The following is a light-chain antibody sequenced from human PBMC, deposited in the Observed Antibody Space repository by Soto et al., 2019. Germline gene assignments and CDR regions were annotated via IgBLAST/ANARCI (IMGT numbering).Light chain of an antibody. J-gene: IGKJ1*01. Sequence: EIVMTQSPATLPASPGERATLSCTASQSVSSNLAWYQQKPGQAPRLLIYGASTRATGIPARFSGSGSGTAFTLTISSLQSEAFAVYYCKQYNNWPPWTFGQGTKVESK. CDR2: GAS. CDR3: KQYNNWPPWT. V-gene: IGKV3-15*01. CDR1: QSVSSN.